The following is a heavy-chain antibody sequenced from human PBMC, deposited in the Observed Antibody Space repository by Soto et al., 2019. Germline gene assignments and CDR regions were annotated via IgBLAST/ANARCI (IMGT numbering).Heavy chain of an antibody. CDR3: ARRYGSCFDY. CDR2: IYYSGST. J-gene: IGHJ4*02. CDR1: GGSISSYY. D-gene: IGHD5-18*01. Sequence: QVQLQESGPGLVKPSETLSLTCTVSGGSISSYYWSWIRQPPGKGLEWIGYIYYSGSTNYNPTPKSRVPLSVVASKQQFSLKLSCVTAADTAVYYCARRYGSCFDYWGQGTLVTVSS. V-gene: IGHV4-59*08.